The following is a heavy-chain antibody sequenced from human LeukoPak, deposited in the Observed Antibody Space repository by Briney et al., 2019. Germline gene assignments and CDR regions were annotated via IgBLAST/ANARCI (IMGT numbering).Heavy chain of an antibody. CDR2: IRYDGSNK. J-gene: IGHJ6*03. Sequence: GGSLRLSCAASGFIFSSYGMHWVRQAPGKGLEWVAFIRYDGSNKYYADSVKGRFTISRDNSRNTLYLQMNSLRAEDTAVYYCAKRSTTCYGPCFGSNMDVWGKGTTVTVSS. D-gene: IGHD2-2*01. CDR3: AKRSTTCYGPCFGSNMDV. V-gene: IGHV3-30*02. CDR1: GFIFSSYG.